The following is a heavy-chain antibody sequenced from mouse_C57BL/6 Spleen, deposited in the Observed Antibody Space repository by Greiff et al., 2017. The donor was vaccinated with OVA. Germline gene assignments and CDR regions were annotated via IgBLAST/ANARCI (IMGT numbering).Heavy chain of an antibody. D-gene: IGHD3-2*02. V-gene: IGHV1-80*01. J-gene: IGHJ3*01. CDR1: GYAFSSYW. CDR2: IYPGDGDT. CDR3: ARDSSGSWFAY. Sequence: VKLMESGAELVKPGASVKISCKASGYAFSSYWMNWVKQRPGKGLEWIGPIYPGDGDTDYNGKFKGKATLTADKSSSTAYMQLSSLTSEDSAVYFCARDSSGSWFAYWGQGTLVTVSA.